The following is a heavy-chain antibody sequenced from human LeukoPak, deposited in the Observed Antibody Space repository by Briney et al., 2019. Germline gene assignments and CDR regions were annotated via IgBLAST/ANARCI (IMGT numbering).Heavy chain of an antibody. V-gene: IGHV1-3*01. CDR3: ARGRVAGTNTPPFAATGDY. J-gene: IGHJ4*02. CDR1: GYTFTSYA. Sequence: GASVKVSCKASGYTFTSYAMHWVRQAPGQRLEWMGWINAGNGNTKYSQKFQGRVTITRDTSASTAYMELSSLRSEDTAVYYCARGRVAGTNTPPFAATGDYWGQGTLVTVSS. CDR2: INAGNGNT. D-gene: IGHD6-19*01.